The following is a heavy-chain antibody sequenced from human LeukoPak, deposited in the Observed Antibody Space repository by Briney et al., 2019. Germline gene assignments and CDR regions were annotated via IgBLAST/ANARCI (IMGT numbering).Heavy chain of an antibody. CDR3: AKGGIVPDGAFDI. V-gene: IGHV3-30*02. Sequence: GGSLRLSCAASGFTFSSYGMHWVRQAPGKGLEWVAVIWYGGSNKYYADSVKGRFTISRDNSKNTLYLQMNSLRAEDTAVYYCAKGGIVPDGAFDIWGQGTMVTVSS. CDR2: IWYGGSNK. J-gene: IGHJ3*02. D-gene: IGHD2-8*01. CDR1: GFTFSSYG.